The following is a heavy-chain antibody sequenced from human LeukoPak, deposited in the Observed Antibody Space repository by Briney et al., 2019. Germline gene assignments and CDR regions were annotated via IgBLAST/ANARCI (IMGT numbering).Heavy chain of an antibody. CDR3: ARDLGRRYYDSSGYYAFDY. J-gene: IGHJ4*02. V-gene: IGHV1-69*05. CDR1: GGTFSSYA. D-gene: IGHD3-22*01. CDR2: IIPIFGTA. Sequence: GASVKVSCKASGGTFSSYAISWVRQAPGQGLERMGGIIPIFGTANYAQKFQGRVTITTDESTSTAHMELSSLRSEDTAVYYCARDLGRRYYDSSGYYAFDYWGQGTLVTVSS.